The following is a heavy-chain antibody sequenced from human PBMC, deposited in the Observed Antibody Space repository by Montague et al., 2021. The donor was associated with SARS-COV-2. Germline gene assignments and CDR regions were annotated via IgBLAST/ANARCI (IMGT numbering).Heavy chain of an antibody. J-gene: IGHJ5*02. CDR2: IYWDDDE. Sequence: PALVKPTQTLTLTCTFSGFSLSTRGVGVGWIRQPPGKALEWLAHIYWDDDERYSPSLESRLTISKDNSKNQVVLTMTKMAPVDTATYYCAHTKAPAGDRWFDPWGQGTPVTVSS. CDR1: GFSLSTRGVG. V-gene: IGHV2-5*02. CDR3: AHTKAPAGDRWFDP. D-gene: IGHD6-13*01.